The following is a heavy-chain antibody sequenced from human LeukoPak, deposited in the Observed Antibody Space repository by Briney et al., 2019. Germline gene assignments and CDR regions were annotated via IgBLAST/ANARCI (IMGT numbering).Heavy chain of an antibody. CDR2: ISSSSSYI. V-gene: IGHV3-21*01. CDR1: GFTFNNCS. J-gene: IGHJ4*02. D-gene: IGHD2-15*01. Sequence: GGSLRLSCAASGFTFNNCSMNWVRQAPGKGLEWVSSISSSSSYIYYADSVKGRFTISRDNAKNSLYLQMNSLRAEDTAVFYCARDLYCSDGTCYSVFDYWGQGTLVTVSS. CDR3: ARDLYCSDGTCYSVFDY.